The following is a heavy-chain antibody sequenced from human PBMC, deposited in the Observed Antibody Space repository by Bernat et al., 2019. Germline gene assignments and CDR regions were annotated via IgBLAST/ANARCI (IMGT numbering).Heavy chain of an antibody. D-gene: IGHD3-3*01. V-gene: IGHV3-53*01. J-gene: IGHJ4*02. CDR3: ARVKMGETIFGVVRGYFDY. CDR1: GFTVSSNY. Sequence: EVQLVESGGGLIQPGGSLRLSCAASGFTVSSNYMSWVRQAPGQGLEWVLVIYSDGSTYYADSVKGRFNISRDKSKITLYLQRNRRRAEDTAVYYCARVKMGETIFGVVRGYFDYWGQGTLVTVSS. CDR2: IYSDGST.